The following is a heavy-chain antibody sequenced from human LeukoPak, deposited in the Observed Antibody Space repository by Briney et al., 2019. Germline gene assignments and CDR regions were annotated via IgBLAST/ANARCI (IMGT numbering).Heavy chain of an antibody. J-gene: IGHJ4*02. D-gene: IGHD3-22*01. CDR3: ARGQHYYYDSSGYSPGFDY. V-gene: IGHV4-34*01. CDR1: GGSFSGYY. Sequence: SETLSLTCAVYGGSFSGYYWSWIRQPPGKGLEWIGEINHSGSTNYNPSLKSRVTISVDTSKNQFSLKLSSVTAADTAVYYCARGQHYYYDSSGYSPGFDYWGQGTLVTVPS. CDR2: INHSGST.